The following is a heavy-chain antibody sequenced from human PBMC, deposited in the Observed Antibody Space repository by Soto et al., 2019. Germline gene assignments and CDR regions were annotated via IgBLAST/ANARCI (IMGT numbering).Heavy chain of an antibody. CDR1: GYSFTSYW. V-gene: IGHV5-10-1*01. CDR3: ARHASPTSWFDP. J-gene: IGHJ5*02. CDR2: IDPIDSYI. Sequence: EVQLVQSGAEVKKPGESLRISCKGSGYSFTSYWISWVLQMPGKGLEWMGRIDPIDSYIQYSPSFQGHVSISVDKSISTAYLQWSGLKASDTAMYYCARHASPTSWFDPWGQGTLVTVSS.